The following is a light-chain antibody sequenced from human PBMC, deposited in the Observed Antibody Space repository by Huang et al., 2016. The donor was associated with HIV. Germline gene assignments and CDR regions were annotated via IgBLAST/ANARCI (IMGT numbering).Light chain of an antibody. Sequence: DIVMTQSPDSLAVSLGERATINCKSSQTISYNKNYLAWYQQKPGQSPKLLIYWASTRDSGCPDRVSGSGSGTDFTLTISSLQAEDVAVYYCQQYYSKPLTFGGGTKVEIK. CDR1: QTISYNKNY. J-gene: IGKJ4*01. V-gene: IGKV4-1*01. CDR3: QQYYSKPLT. CDR2: WAS.